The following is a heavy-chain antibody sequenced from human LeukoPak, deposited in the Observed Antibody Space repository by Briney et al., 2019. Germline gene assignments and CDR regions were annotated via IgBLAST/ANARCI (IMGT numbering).Heavy chain of an antibody. CDR2: IYYSGSP. J-gene: IGHJ5*02. CDR1: GFTFSDYY. Sequence: GSLRLSCAASGFTFSDYYMSWIRQAPGKGLEWIGSIYYSGSPYYNPSLKSRVTISVDTSKKQFSLKLSSVTAADTAVYYCARHVGFITMVRGVINNNWFDPWGQGTLVTVSS. D-gene: IGHD3-10*01. V-gene: IGHV4-39*01. CDR3: ARHVGFITMVRGVINNNWFDP.